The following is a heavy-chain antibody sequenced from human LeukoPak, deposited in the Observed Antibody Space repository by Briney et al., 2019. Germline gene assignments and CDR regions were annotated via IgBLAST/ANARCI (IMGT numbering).Heavy chain of an antibody. CDR3: ARGMGSGSSTGYYYYCYYMDV. D-gene: IGHD1-26*01. J-gene: IGHJ6*03. V-gene: IGHV3-30*03. CDR1: GFTFSSYW. Sequence: PGGSLRLSCAASGFTFSSYWMSWVRQAPGKGLEWVAVISYDGSNKYYADSVKGRFTISRDNSKNTLYLQMNSLRAEDTAVYYCARGMGSGSSTGYYYYCYYMDVWGKGTTVTVSS. CDR2: ISYDGSNK.